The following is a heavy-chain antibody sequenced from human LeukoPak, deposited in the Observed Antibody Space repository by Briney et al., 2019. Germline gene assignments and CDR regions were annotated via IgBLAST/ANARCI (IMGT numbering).Heavy chain of an antibody. Sequence: SETLSLTCTVSGGSISSGGYYWSWIRQPPGKGLEWIGYIYHSGSTYYNPSLKSRVTISVDTSKNQFSLKLSSVTAADTAVYYCARGTPDSSGLENDYWGQGTLVTVSS. CDR1: GGSISSGGYY. D-gene: IGHD3-22*01. CDR3: ARGTPDSSGLENDY. V-gene: IGHV4-30-2*01. J-gene: IGHJ4*02. CDR2: IYHSGST.